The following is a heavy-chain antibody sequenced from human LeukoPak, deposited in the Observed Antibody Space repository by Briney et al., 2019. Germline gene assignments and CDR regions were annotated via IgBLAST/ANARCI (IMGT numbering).Heavy chain of an antibody. J-gene: IGHJ4*02. D-gene: IGHD3-9*01. V-gene: IGHV1-58*02. CDR1: GFTFSSSA. Sequence: GASVKVSCKASGFTFSSSAMQWVRQARGQRLEWIGWIVVGSGNTNYAQRFQERVTITRDMSTSTAYMELSSLRSEDTAVYYCAVIPYYDILTGYYMVGYWGQGTLVTVSS. CDR2: IVVGSGNT. CDR3: AVIPYYDILTGYYMVGY.